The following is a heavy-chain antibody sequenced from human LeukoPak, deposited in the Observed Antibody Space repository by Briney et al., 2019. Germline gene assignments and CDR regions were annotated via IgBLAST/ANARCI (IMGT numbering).Heavy chain of an antibody. CDR2: ISGSGGST. CDR1: GFTFSSYA. J-gene: IGHJ3*02. V-gene: IGHV3-23*01. CDR3: AKESKDSSSHRGYLGHDAFDI. D-gene: IGHD6-6*01. Sequence: AGGSLRLSCAASGFTFSSYAMSWVRQAPGKGLEWVSAISGSGGSTYYADSVKGRFTISRDNSKNTLYLQMNSLRAEDTAVYYCAKESKDSSSHRGYLGHDAFDIWGRGTMVTVSS.